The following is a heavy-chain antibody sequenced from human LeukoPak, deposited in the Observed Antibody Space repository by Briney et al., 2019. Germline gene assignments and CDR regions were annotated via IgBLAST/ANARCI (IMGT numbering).Heavy chain of an antibody. V-gene: IGHV5-51*01. CDR3: ARGHCSSTSCYPTGHS. J-gene: IGHJ4*02. CDR2: IYPGDSES. CDR1: GYRFTNYW. Sequence: GESLKISCKGSGYRFTNYWIAWVRQMPGKGLEWMGIIYPGDSESRYSPSFQGQVTISADKSISTAYLQWSSLKASDTAMYYCARGHCSSTSCYPTGHSWGQGTLVTVSS. D-gene: IGHD2-2*01.